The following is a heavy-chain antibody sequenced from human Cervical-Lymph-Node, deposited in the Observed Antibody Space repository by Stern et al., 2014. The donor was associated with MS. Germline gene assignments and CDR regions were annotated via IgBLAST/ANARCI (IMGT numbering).Heavy chain of an antibody. Sequence: EVQLVESGAEVKKPGESLKISCEGSGFSFTTHWIAWVRQMPGEGLEWMGIIYPGDSDTRYSPSFQGRVTISADQAISTAYLQWNSLTASDTAMYYCAKARYVQALSDAFDIWGQGTMVTVSS. CDR1: GFSFTTHW. CDR2: IYPGDSDT. J-gene: IGHJ3*02. D-gene: IGHD2-2*01. V-gene: IGHV5-51*03. CDR3: AKARYVQALSDAFDI.